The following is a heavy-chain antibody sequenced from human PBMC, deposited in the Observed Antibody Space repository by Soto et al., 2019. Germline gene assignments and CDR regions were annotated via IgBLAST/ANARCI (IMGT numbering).Heavy chain of an antibody. CDR3: ARVSGGYYDWFDP. J-gene: IGHJ5*02. V-gene: IGHV1-3*01. CDR1: GYTFTSYD. D-gene: IGHD3-22*01. CDR2: INDGNGTT. Sequence: ASVKVSCKASGYTFTSYDMHCVRQAPGQKLEWMGWINDGNGTTKYSQQFQGRDTVTRDTSASTAYTELSSLRSEDTAVYYWARVSGGYYDWFDPWGQGTLVTVSS.